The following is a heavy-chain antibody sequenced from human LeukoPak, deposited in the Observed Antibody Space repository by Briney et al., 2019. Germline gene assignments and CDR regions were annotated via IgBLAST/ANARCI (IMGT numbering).Heavy chain of an antibody. CDR3: ARDYDYVWGTDAFDI. CDR1: GFTFSNYA. Sequence: GGSLRLSCAASGFTFSNYAINWVRQAPGKGLEWVAVISYDGNNKYYADSVKGRFTISRDNSKNTLYLQMNSLRAEDTAVYYCARDYDYVWGTDAFDIWGQGTMVTVSS. J-gene: IGHJ3*02. CDR2: ISYDGNNK. V-gene: IGHV3-30*04. D-gene: IGHD3-16*01.